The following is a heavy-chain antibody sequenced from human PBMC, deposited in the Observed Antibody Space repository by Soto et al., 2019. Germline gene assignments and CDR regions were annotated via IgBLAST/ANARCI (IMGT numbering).Heavy chain of an antibody. V-gene: IGHV4-34*01. CDR2: INHSGST. CDR1: GGSFSGYY. J-gene: IGHJ4*02. CDR3: ARGRQTIITIFGVVTTRFDY. Sequence: SETLSLTCAVYGGSFSGYYWSWIRQPPGKGLEWIGEINHSGSTNYNPSLKSRVTISVDTSKNQFSLKLSSVTAADTAVYYCARGRQTIITIFGVVTTRFDYWGQGTLVTVSS. D-gene: IGHD3-3*01.